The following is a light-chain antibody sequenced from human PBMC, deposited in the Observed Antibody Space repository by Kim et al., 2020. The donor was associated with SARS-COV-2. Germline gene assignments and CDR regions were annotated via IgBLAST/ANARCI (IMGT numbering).Light chain of an antibody. J-gene: IGKJ2*03. CDR3: MQVLQTPYS. Sequence: EPASIPCRSSQSLLPSNGYNYLDWHVQKPGQSPQLLIYLASNRTSGVPDRFSGSGSGTHFTLKITRVEPEDVGVYYCMQVLQTPYSFGQGTKLEI. CDR2: LAS. CDR1: QSLLPSNGYNY. V-gene: IGKV2-28*01.